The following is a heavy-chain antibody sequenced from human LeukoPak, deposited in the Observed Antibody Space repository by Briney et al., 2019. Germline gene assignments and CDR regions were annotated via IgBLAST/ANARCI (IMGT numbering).Heavy chain of an antibody. CDR3: ARNRFYDYGGNRLEAWYFDL. J-gene: IGHJ2*01. Sequence: SVKVSFKASGGTFSNYAISWVRQAPGQGLEWMGEIIPIFGVAHYAQKFQGRVTITADESTSTAYMEMRSLRSEDTAVYYCARNRFYDYGGNRLEAWYFDLWGRGTLVTVYS. V-gene: IGHV1-69*13. D-gene: IGHD4-23*01. CDR2: IIPIFGVA. CDR1: GGTFSNYA.